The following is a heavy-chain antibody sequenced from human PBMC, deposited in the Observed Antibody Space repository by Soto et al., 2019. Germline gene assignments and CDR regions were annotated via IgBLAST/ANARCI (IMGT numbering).Heavy chain of an antibody. CDR2: TYYRSRWSF. Sequence: SETLSLTCVISGDSVSSNSGAWNWIRQSPSRGLEWLGRTYYRSRWSFDYALSVKSRLTIDPDTSKNQFSLHLGSLTPEDTAVYYCAGVTWLRGTDVWGQGTPVTVSS. CDR3: AGVTWLRGTDV. CDR1: GDSVSSNSGA. D-gene: IGHD3-10*01. J-gene: IGHJ6*02. V-gene: IGHV6-1*01.